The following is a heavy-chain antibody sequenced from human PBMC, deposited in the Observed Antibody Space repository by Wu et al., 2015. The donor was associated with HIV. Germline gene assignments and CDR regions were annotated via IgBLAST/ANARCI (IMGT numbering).Heavy chain of an antibody. CDR2: FDPEDDET. CDR3: ATILHYLYD. CDR1: GYTLTESS. Sequence: QVQLVQSGAEVKKPGASVKVSCKVSGYTLTESSIHWVRQTPGKGLEWMGGFDPEDDETTYAQSFQGRLTMTEDTSTDTAYMELSSLSSDDTAVYFCATILHYLYDWAEGRLVTVSS. J-gene: IGHJ4*02. V-gene: IGHV1-24*01.